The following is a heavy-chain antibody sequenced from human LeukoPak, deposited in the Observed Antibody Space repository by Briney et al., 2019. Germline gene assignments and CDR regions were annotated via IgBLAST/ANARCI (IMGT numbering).Heavy chain of an antibody. CDR1: GFTFSSYA. V-gene: IGHV3-30-3*01. Sequence: GGSLRLSCAASGFTFSSYAMHWVRQAPGKGLEWVAVISYDGSNKYYADSVKGRFTISRDNSKNTLYLQMNSLRAEATAVYYCARESRGYWFDPWGQGTLVTVSS. CDR3: ARESRGYWFDP. CDR2: ISYDGSNK. D-gene: IGHD3-10*01. J-gene: IGHJ5*02.